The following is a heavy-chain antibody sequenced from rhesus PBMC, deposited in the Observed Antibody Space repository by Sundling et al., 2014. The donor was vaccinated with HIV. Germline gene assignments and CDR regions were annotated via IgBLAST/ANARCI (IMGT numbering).Heavy chain of an antibody. J-gene: IGHJ4*01. CDR2: LSSGGDT. CDR1: GFTFSRYA. V-gene: IGHV3-103*01. D-gene: IGHD2-27*01. Sequence: EVQLVESGGGLAKPGGSLRLSCAASGFTFSRYAMHWVRQAPGKGLEWVSALSSGGDTHYIDSVKGRFTISRDNSKNTLSLQMNSLRAEDTAVYYCAKVRDVVVFTAMSTWGQGVLVTVSS. CDR3: AKVRDVVVFTAMST.